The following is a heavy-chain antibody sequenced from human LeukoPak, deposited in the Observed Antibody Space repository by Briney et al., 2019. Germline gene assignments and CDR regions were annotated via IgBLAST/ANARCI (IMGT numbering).Heavy chain of an antibody. Sequence: ASVKVSCKASGYTFTGYYMHWVRQAPGQGLEWMGWINPNSGGTNYAQKFQGRVTMTRDTSVSTAYMELSRLRSDDTAVYYCARDPDHRTGSGSYPPAPSGDWGQGTLVTVSS. J-gene: IGHJ4*02. CDR3: ARDPDHRTGSGSYPPAPSGD. CDR2: INPNSGGT. D-gene: IGHD3-10*01. CDR1: GYTFTGYY. V-gene: IGHV1-2*02.